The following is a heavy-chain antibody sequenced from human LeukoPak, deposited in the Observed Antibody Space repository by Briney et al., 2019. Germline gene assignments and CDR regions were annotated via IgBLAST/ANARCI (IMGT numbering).Heavy chain of an antibody. J-gene: IGHJ5*02. CDR3: ARERAYCSSTSCRGKSDRFDP. Sequence: ASVKVSCKASGYTFSSYYMHWVRQAPGQGLEWMGIINPSGGGTSYAQKFQGRVTMTRDTSTSTVYMELSSLRSEDTAVYYCARERAYCSSTSCRGKSDRFDPWGQGTLVTVSS. D-gene: IGHD2-2*01. CDR2: INPSGGGT. CDR1: GYTFSSYY. V-gene: IGHV1-46*01.